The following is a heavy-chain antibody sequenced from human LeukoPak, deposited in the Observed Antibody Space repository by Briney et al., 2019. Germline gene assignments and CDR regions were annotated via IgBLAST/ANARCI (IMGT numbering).Heavy chain of an antibody. CDR1: GYTFTSYD. D-gene: IGHD5-12*01. CDR3: ARAEEGYSGYDFDY. Sequence: ASVKVSCKASGYTFTSYDINWVRQATGQGLEWMGWMNPNSGNTGYAQKFQGRVTMTRNTSISTAYMELSSLRSEDTAVYYCARAEEGYSGYDFDYWGQGTLVTVSS. CDR2: MNPNSGNT. V-gene: IGHV1-8*01. J-gene: IGHJ4*02.